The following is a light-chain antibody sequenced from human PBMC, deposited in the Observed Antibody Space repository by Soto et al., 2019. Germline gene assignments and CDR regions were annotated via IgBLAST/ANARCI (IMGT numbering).Light chain of an antibody. CDR1: SSDVGGYNY. CDR2: EVS. Sequence: QSVLTQPASVSGSPGQSITISCTGTSSDVGGYNYVCWYQQHPGKAPKLMIYEVSNRPSGVSNRFSGSKSGNTASLTISGLQAEDEADYYCSSFTSGSTLVXTGTKVTVL. CDR3: SSFTSGSTL. V-gene: IGLV2-14*01. J-gene: IGLJ1*01.